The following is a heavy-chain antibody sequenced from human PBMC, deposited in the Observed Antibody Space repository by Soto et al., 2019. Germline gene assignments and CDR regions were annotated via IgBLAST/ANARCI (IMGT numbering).Heavy chain of an antibody. CDR2: IYWDDDK. CDR1: GFSLSTSGVG. J-gene: IGHJ3*02. Sequence: QITLKESGPTLVKPTQTLTLTCTFSGFSLSTSGVGVGWIRQPPGKALEWLALIYWDDDKRYSPSLKSRLTITKDTSKNQVVLTMTNMDPVDTATYYCAHRIRAGVLLWFGELFSDAFDIWGQGTMVTVSS. V-gene: IGHV2-5*02. D-gene: IGHD3-10*01. CDR3: AHRIRAGVLLWFGELFSDAFDI.